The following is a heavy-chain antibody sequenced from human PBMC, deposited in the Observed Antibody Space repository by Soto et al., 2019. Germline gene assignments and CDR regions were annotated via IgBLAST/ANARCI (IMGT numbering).Heavy chain of an antibody. D-gene: IGHD1-26*01. CDR2: VTAATGTT. V-gene: IGHV3-23*01. J-gene: IGHJ6*02. CDR3: AKAKGRSNFYYSGLDV. CDR1: GFTFGSYG. Sequence: GGSLRLSCAASGFTFGSYGMTWVRQAPGKGLECVSGVTAATGTTYYADSVKGRFTISRDLSTNTLFLQMNSLRAADSAVYYCAKAKGRSNFYYSGLDVWGQGTTVTVSS.